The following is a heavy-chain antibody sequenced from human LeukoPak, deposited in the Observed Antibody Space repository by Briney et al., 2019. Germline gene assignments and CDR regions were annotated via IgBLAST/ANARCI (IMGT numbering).Heavy chain of an antibody. D-gene: IGHD3-10*01. V-gene: IGHV3-30*18. CDR1: GFTFSSYG. Sequence: GGSLRLSCAASGFTFSSYGMHWVRQAPGKGLEWVAVISYDGSNKYYANSVKGRFTISRDNSKNTLYLQMNSLRAEDTAVYYCAKPPAGEYYFDYWGQGTLVTVSS. J-gene: IGHJ4*02. CDR2: ISYDGSNK. CDR3: AKPPAGEYYFDY.